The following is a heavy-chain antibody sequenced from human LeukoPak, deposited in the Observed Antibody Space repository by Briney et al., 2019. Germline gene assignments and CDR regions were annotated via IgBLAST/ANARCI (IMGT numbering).Heavy chain of an antibody. CDR1: GFTFSSYV. CDR3: ARDGDYYDSSGYYQNTRNWFDP. Sequence: GGSLRLSCAASGFTFSSYVMHWVRQTPGKGPEWVADAWHDGRSHYVESVKGRFTISRDSSKSTLYLQMNSLRVDDTAVYYCARDGDYYDSSGYYQNTRNWFDPWGQGTLVTVSS. CDR2: AWHDGRS. V-gene: IGHV3-33*01. D-gene: IGHD3-22*01. J-gene: IGHJ5*02.